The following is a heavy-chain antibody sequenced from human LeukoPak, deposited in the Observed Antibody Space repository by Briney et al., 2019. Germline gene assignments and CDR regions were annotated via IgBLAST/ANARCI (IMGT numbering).Heavy chain of an antibody. CDR2: IRYDGSNK. CDR1: GFTFSSYG. J-gene: IGHJ4*02. V-gene: IGHV3-30*02. CDR3: AKDRGSGSYYYLDY. D-gene: IGHD1-26*01. Sequence: GGSLRLSCAASGFTFSSYGMHWVRQAPGKGLELVAFIRYDGSNKYYADSVKGRFTISRDNSKNTLYLQMNSLRAEDTAVYYCAKDRGSGSYYYLDYWGQGTLVTVSS.